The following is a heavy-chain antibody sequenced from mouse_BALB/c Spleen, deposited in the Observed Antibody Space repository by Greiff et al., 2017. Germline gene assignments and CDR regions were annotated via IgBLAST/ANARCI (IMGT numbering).Heavy chain of an antibody. CDR2: INPSNGGT. CDR3: TRSPRLRYFDV. V-gene: IGHV1S81*02. Sequence: QVQLQQPGAELVKPGASVKLSCKASGYTFTSYYMYWVKQRPGQGLEWIGGINPSNGGTNFNEKFKSKATLTVDNSSSTAYMQLSSLTSEDSAVYYCTRSPRLRYFDVWGAGTTVTVSS. D-gene: IGHD1-2*01. CDR1: GYTFTSYY. J-gene: IGHJ1*01.